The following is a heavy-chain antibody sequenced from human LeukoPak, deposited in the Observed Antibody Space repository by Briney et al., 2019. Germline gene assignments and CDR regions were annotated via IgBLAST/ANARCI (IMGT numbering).Heavy chain of an antibody. V-gene: IGHV4-59*01. D-gene: IGHD2-21*02. CDR2: IYYSGST. J-gene: IGHJ4*02. CDR3: AKDLGLLYCFDY. Sequence: SETLSLTCTVSGGSISSYYWSWIRQPPGKGLEWIGYIYYSGSTNYNPSLKSRVTISVDTSKNQFSLKLSSVTAADTAVYYCAKDLGLLYCFDYWGQGTLVTVSS. CDR1: GGSISSYY.